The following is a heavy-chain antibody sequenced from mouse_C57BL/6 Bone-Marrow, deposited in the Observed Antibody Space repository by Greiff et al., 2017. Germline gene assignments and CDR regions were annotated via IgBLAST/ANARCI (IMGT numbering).Heavy chain of an antibody. CDR3: TIREGAMDY. CDR1: GFNIKDYY. CDR2: IDPEDGDT. V-gene: IGHV14-1*01. J-gene: IGHJ4*01. Sequence: EAQLQQSGAELVRPGASVKLSCTASGFNIKDYYMHWVKQRPEQGLEWIGRIDPEDGDTEYAPKFQGKATMTADTSSNTAYLQLSSLTSEDTAVYYCTIREGAMDYWGQGTSVTVSS.